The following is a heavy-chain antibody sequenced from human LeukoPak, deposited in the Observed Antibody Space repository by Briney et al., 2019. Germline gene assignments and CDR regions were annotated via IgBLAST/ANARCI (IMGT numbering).Heavy chain of an antibody. CDR1: GGSISSSRYY. CDR3: ADHIAAAGHHNFDY. D-gene: IGHD6-13*01. J-gene: IGHJ4*02. CDR2: IYYSGST. Sequence: SETLSLTCTVSGGSISSSRYYWCWIRQPPGKGLEWIGSIYYSGSTYYNPSLKSRVTISVDTSKNQFSLKLSSVTAADTAVYYCADHIAAAGHHNFDYWGQGTLVTVSS. V-gene: IGHV4-39*07.